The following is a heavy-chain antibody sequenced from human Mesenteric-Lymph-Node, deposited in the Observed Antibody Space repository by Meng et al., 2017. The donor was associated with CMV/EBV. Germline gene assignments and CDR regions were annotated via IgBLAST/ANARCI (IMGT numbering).Heavy chain of an antibody. CDR2: MSYSGST. J-gene: IGHJ4*02. D-gene: IGHD7-27*01. CDR3: GRDNWGSIDY. Sequence: QVRLQGSGPGLVKPSETLSLTCTVSGGSFSSYPWSWIRQPPGKGLEWVGYMSYSGSTNYNPSLKSRITMPLDTSKNQFSLELSSVTAADTAVYYCGRDNWGSIDYWGQGTLVTVSS. V-gene: IGHV4-59*13. CDR1: GGSFSSYP.